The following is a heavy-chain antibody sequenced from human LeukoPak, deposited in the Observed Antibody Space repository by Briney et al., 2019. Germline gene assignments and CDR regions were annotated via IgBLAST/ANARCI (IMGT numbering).Heavy chain of an antibody. CDR2: ISSTGST. D-gene: IGHD3-10*01. V-gene: IGHV4-30-4*07. J-gene: IGHJ3*02. CDR1: GGSISSGGYS. Sequence: PSETLSHTCAVSGGSISSGGYSWSWIRQAPGKGPEWIGYISSTGSTYYNPSLKSRLSISLDTSKNQFSLNLSSVTAADTAVFYCARLGVTQDAFDIWGQGTMVTVSS. CDR3: ARLGVTQDAFDI.